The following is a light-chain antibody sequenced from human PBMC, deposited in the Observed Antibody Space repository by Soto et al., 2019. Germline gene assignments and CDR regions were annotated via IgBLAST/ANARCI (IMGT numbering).Light chain of an antibody. CDR3: VSWDDTLSAWL. V-gene: IGLV1-44*01. CDR1: NSNIGGNA. J-gene: IGLJ3*02. Sequence: QSLLTQPPSASGTPGQRLTISCSGTNSNIGGNAVNWYRQLPGTAPKVLMYSNNQRPSGVPDRFSGSKSGTSASLAISGLQSEDEADYYCVSWDDTLSAWLFGGGTKLTVL. CDR2: SNN.